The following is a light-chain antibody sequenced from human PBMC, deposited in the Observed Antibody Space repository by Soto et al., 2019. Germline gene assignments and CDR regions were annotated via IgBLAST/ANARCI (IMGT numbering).Light chain of an antibody. CDR3: QQYNAYYS. CDR2: DVS. CDR1: QDISRW. Sequence: DIQMTQSPPTLPASAGDRVTITCRASQDISRWLAWYQQKPGKAPELLIYDVSTLQSGVPSRFSGTGSGTEFTLTISSLQPEDFATYYRQQYNAYYSFGQGTKVDIK. J-gene: IGKJ2*03. V-gene: IGKV1-5*01.